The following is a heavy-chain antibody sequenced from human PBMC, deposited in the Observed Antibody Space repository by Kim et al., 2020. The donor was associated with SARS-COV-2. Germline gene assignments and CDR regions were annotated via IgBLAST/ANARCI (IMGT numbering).Heavy chain of an antibody. CDR2: ST. V-gene: IGHV4-30-2*04. D-gene: IGHD3-16*01. J-gene: IGHJ5*02. CDR3: ARDGGEWFDP. Sequence: STYYNPSLKSRVTISVDTSKNQFSLKLSSVTAADTAVYYCARDGGEWFDPWGQGTLVTVSS.